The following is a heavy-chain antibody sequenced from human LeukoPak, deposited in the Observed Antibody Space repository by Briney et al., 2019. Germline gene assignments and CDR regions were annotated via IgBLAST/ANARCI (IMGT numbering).Heavy chain of an antibody. CDR1: GYMFTGYY. V-gene: IGHV1-69*04. CDR2: IIPILGIA. CDR3: ARDCSSTSCYRDP. D-gene: IGHD2-2*01. J-gene: IGHJ5*02. Sequence: SVKVSCKASGYMFTGYYMHWVRQAPGQGLEWMGRIIPILGIANYAQKFQGRVTITADKSTSTAYMELSSLRSEDTAVYYCARDCSSTSCYRDPWGQGTLVTVSS.